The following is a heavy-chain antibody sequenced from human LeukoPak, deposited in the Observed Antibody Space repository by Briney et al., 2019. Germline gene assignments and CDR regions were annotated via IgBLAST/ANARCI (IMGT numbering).Heavy chain of an antibody. Sequence: PGGSLRLSCAGSGFSFSSNTMSWVRQAPGRGLEWVSAISNNGGRTDYADSVKGRFTISRDNAKNSLYLQMNSLRAEDTAVYYCARETYYYGSTDAFDIWGQGTMVTVSS. J-gene: IGHJ3*02. CDR2: ISNNGGRT. CDR1: GFSFSSNT. D-gene: IGHD3-10*01. V-gene: IGHV3-21*01. CDR3: ARETYYYGSTDAFDI.